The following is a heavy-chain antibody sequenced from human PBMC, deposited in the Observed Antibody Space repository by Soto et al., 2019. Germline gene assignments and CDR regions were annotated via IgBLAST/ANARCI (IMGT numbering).Heavy chain of an antibody. CDR2: ISYDGSNK. V-gene: IGHV3-30-3*01. CDR3: ARTPVCARSGGNCYDMGNYDY. Sequence: PWGSLELSCAACGLTVSSYAVHGFRQEPGKGLEWVAVISYDGSNKYYADSVKGRFTISRDNSKNTLYLQMNSLRAEDTAVYYCARTPVCARSGGNCYDMGNYDYWGQGTLVTVSS. J-gene: IGHJ4*02. D-gene: IGHD2-15*01. CDR1: GLTVSSYA.